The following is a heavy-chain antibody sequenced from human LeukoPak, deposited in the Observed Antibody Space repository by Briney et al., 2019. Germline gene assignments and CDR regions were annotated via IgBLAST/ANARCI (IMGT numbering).Heavy chain of an antibody. J-gene: IGHJ4*02. CDR2: IKVDGSEK. Sequence: GGSLRLSCAASGFTFSTYWMTWVRQAPGKGLEWVANIKVDGSEKYYLDSVKGRFTISRDNAKNSLYLQMNSLRAEDTAVYYCARGTIAAAGYYYFDYWGQGTQVTVSS. CDR1: GFTFSTYW. CDR3: ARGTIAAAGYYYFDY. D-gene: IGHD6-13*01. V-gene: IGHV3-7*04.